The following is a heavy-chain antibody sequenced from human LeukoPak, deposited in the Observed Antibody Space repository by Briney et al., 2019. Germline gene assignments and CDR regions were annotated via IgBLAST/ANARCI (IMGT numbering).Heavy chain of an antibody. CDR1: GGSIRDFY. CDR3: ASLAVPFGWYGGSCYWYMDV. J-gene: IGHJ6*03. V-gene: IGHV4-59*01. Sequence: SETLSLTCTVSGGSIRDFYWSWIRQSPQRRLEFIGYIQNSGSAEYNPSLKSRATISVDTSKSQFSLKLKSVTAADTAVYYCASLAVPFGWYGGSCYWYMDVWGKGTTVTVSS. CDR2: IQNSGSA. D-gene: IGHD6-19*01.